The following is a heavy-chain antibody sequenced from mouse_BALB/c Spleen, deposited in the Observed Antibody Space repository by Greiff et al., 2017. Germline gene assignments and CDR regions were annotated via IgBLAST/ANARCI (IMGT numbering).Heavy chain of an antibody. V-gene: IGHV5-6-3*01. D-gene: IGHD1-1*01. CDR2: INSNGGST. J-gene: IGHJ3*01. CDR1: GFTFSSYG. CDR3: ARVLRAWFAY. Sequence: EVQLLESGGGLVQPGGSLKLSCAASGFTFSSYGMSWVRQTPDKRLELVATINSNGGSTYYPDSVKGRFTISRDNAKNTLYLQMSSLKSEDTAMYYCARVLRAWFAYWGQGTLVTVSA.